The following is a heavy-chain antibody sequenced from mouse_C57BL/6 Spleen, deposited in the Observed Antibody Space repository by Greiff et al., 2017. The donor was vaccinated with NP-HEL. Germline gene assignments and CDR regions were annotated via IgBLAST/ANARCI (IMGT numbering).Heavy chain of an antibody. V-gene: IGHV1-55*01. D-gene: IGHD1-1*01. CDR1: GYTFTSYW. J-gene: IGHJ4*01. CDR3: ARSGNYYGSDYYAMDY. Sequence: VQLQQSGAELVKPGASVKMSCKASGYTFTSYWITWVKQRPGQGLEWIGDIYPGSGSTNYNEKFKSKTTLTVDTSSSTAYMQLSSLTSEDSAVYYCARSGNYYGSDYYAMDYWGQGTSVTVSS. CDR2: IYPGSGST.